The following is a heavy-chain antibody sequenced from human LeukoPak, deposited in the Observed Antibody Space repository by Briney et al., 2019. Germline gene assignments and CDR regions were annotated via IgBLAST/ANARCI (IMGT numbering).Heavy chain of an antibody. D-gene: IGHD2-2*01. V-gene: IGHV3-48*02. CDR2: ISSSSSTI. CDR1: GFTFSSYG. Sequence: GGSLRLSCAASGFTFSSYGMHWVRQAPGKGLEWVSYISSSSSTIYYADSVKGRFTISRDNAKNSLYLQMNSLRDEDTAVYYCARGACSSTSCYHVRNWFDPWGQGTLVTVSS. J-gene: IGHJ5*02. CDR3: ARGACSSTSCYHVRNWFDP.